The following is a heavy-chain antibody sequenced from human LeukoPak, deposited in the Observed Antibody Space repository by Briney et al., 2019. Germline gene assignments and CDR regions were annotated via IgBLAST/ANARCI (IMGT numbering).Heavy chain of an antibody. CDR2: FYYSGST. CDR3: AGGSGWLFDY. D-gene: IGHD6-19*01. Sequence: SETLSLTCTVSGGSISGYYWNWMRQPPGKGLEWIGYFYYSGSTNYNPSLRGRVTISVDTSKNQFFLTLSSVTAADTAVYYCAGGSGWLFDYWGQGIPVTVSP. J-gene: IGHJ4*02. V-gene: IGHV4-59*01. CDR1: GGSISGYY.